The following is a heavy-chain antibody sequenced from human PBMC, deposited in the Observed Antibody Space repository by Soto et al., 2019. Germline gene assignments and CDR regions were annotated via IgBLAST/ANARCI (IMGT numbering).Heavy chain of an antibody. CDR1: GFTFSSYE. V-gene: IGHV3-48*03. CDR3: ASIAAASYYGMDV. Sequence: EVQLVESGGGLVQPGGSLRLSCAASGFTFSSYEMNWVRQAPGKGLEWVSYISSSGSTIYYADSVKGRFTISRDNAKNLLYLQMNSLRAEDTAVYYCASIAAASYYGMDVWGQGTTVTVSS. J-gene: IGHJ6*02. CDR2: ISSSGSTI. D-gene: IGHD6-13*01.